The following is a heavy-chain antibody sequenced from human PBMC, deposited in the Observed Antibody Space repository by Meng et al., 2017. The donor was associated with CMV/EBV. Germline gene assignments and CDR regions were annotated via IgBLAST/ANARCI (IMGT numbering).Heavy chain of an antibody. CDR3: ARVRRATAYYGMDV. Sequence: ASVQVSCKASGYTFTSYDINWVRQATGQGPEWMGWMNPNSGNTGYAQKFQGRVTMTRNTSISTAYMELSSLRSEDTAVYYCARVRRATAYYGMDVWGQGTTVTVSS. D-gene: IGHD5-24*01. J-gene: IGHJ6*02. V-gene: IGHV1-8*01. CDR2: MNPNSGNT. CDR1: GYTFTSYD.